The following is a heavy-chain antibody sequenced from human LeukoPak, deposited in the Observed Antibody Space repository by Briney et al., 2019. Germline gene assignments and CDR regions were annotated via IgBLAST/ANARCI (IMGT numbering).Heavy chain of an antibody. J-gene: IGHJ6*02. Sequence: GGSLRLSCAASGFTFSSYEMNWVRQAPGKGLEWVSYISSSGSTIYYADSVKGRFTISRDNAKNSLCLQMNSLRAEDTAVYYCARGGELAHYYYYYGMDVWGQGTTVTVSS. CDR3: ARGGELAHYYYYYGMDV. V-gene: IGHV3-48*03. CDR1: GFTFSSYE. CDR2: ISSSGSTI. D-gene: IGHD3-16*01.